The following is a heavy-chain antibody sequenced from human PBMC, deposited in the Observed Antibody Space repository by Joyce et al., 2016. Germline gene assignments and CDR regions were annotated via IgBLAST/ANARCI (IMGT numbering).Heavy chain of an antibody. V-gene: IGHV4-31*03. D-gene: IGHD1/OR15-1a*01. CDR2: IYYSGST. J-gene: IGHJ6*02. Sequence: QVQLQESGPGLVKPSQTLSLTCTFSGGSISSGGYYWSWIRQHPGKGLEWIGYIYYSGSTYYNPSLKSRVTISVDTSKNQFFLKLSSVTAADTAVYYCAREKRSGPTTKYYYYYYYGMDVWGQGTTVTVSS. CDR3: AREKRSGPTTKYYYYYYYGMDV. CDR1: GGSISSGGYY.